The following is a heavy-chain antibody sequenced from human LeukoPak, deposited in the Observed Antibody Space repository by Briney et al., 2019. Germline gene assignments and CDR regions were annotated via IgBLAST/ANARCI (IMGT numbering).Heavy chain of an antibody. CDR1: GGSISSYY. D-gene: IGHD5-18*01. J-gene: IGHJ4*02. CDR3: ATAAEGYSYGYDHFDY. V-gene: IGHV4-4*07. Sequence: PSETLSLTCTVSGGSISSYYWSWIRQPAGKGLECIGRVYSSGSTNYNPSLKSRVTMSIDTSKNQFSLKLTSVTAADTAVYYCATAAEGYSYGYDHFDYWGQGTLVTVSS. CDR2: VYSSGST.